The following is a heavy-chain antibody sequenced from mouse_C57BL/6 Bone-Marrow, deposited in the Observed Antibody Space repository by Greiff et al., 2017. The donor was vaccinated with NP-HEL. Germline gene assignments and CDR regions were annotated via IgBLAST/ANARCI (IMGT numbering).Heavy chain of an antibody. Sequence: VQLQQSGAELVKPGASVTLSCKASGYTFTSYWMHWVKQRPGQGLEWIGMIHPNSGSTNYNEKFKSKATLTVAKSSSTAYMQLSSLTSKDSAVYYCARYPIDRGAMDYWGQGTSVTVSS. CDR2: IHPNSGST. CDR1: GYTFTSYW. V-gene: IGHV1-64*01. CDR3: ARYPIDRGAMDY. J-gene: IGHJ4*01.